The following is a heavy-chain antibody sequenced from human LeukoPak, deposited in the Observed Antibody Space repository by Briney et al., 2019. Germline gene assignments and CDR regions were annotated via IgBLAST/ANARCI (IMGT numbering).Heavy chain of an antibody. CDR1: GFTFSNYP. CDR3: AKDPGTPTYYDFWSGPLFDY. D-gene: IGHD3-3*01. V-gene: IGHV3-23*01. CDR2: ISGSGDST. J-gene: IGHJ4*02. Sequence: PGGSLRLSCAASGFTFSNYPMTWVRPAPGKGLEWVSAISGSGDSTKYAASGKGRFTISRDNSKNTLYLQMNSLRAEDTAVYYCAKDPGTPTYYDFWSGPLFDYWGQGTLVTVSS.